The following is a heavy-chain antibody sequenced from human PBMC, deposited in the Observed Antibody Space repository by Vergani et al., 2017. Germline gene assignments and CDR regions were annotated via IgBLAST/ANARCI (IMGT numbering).Heavy chain of an antibody. V-gene: IGHV3-21*01. D-gene: IGHD3-22*01. CDR2: ISSRSTYT. CDR1: GFTFSSYS. Sequence: EVQLVESGGGLVKPGGSLRLSCAASGFTFSSYSMNWVRQAPGTGLEWVSSISSRSTYTYYADSVKGRFTISRDNAKSSLYLQMNSLRADDTAVYYCARGYKYDNSGYYYYLPDYWGQGTLVTVSS. CDR3: ARGYKYDNSGYYYYLPDY. J-gene: IGHJ4*02.